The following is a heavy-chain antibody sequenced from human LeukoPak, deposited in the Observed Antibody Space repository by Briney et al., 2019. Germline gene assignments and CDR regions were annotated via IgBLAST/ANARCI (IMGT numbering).Heavy chain of an antibody. CDR1: GYSLSSGYF. D-gene: IGHD6-13*01. Sequence: PSETLSLTCTVSGYSLSSGYFWGWIRQPPGKGLEWIENIHHSGTTYFNPSLRSRVTISVDTSKNQFSLKLSSVTAADTAVYYCARQSGRAAAGTGFDYWGQGTLVTVSS. CDR3: ARQSGRAAAGTGFDY. V-gene: IGHV4-38-2*02. J-gene: IGHJ4*02. CDR2: IHHSGTT.